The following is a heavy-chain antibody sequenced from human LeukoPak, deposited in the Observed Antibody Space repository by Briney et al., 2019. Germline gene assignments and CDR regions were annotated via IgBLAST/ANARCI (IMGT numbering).Heavy chain of an antibody. J-gene: IGHJ4*02. Sequence: PGRSLRLSCAASGFTFSSYGMHWVRQAPGKGLEWVAVISYDGSNKYYADSVKGRFTISRDNSKNTLYLQMNSLRAEDTAVYYCANSPGYCTNGVCYNEYFDYWGQGTLVTVSS. D-gene: IGHD2-8*01. CDR2: ISYDGSNK. CDR1: GFTFSSYG. V-gene: IGHV3-30*18. CDR3: ANSPGYCTNGVCYNEYFDY.